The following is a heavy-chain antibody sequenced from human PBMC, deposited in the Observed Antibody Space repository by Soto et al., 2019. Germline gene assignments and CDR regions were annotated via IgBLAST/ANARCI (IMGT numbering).Heavy chain of an antibody. J-gene: IGHJ6*02. Sequence: EVQLVESGGGLVQPGGSLRLSCAASGSTFSSSEMHWVRQAPGKGLEWVSYISKSSSVIYYADSVKGRFTISRDNAKNLLYLQMNNLRAEDTAVYFCASVNLRFSYGIDVWGQRTTVTVSS. CDR2: ISKSSSVI. V-gene: IGHV3-48*03. CDR3: ASVNLRFSYGIDV. CDR1: GSTFSSSE. D-gene: IGHD3-3*01.